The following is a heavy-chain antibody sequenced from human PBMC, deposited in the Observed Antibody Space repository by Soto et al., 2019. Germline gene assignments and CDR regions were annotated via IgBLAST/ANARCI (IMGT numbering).Heavy chain of an antibody. D-gene: IGHD4-17*01. Sequence: QLQLQESGSGLVKPSQTLSLTCAVSGGSISSGGYSWSWIRQPPGKGLEWIGYIYHSGSTYYNPPLKRPATISVDRSKSQFSLKLSSVTAADTAVYYCARAHYGDYGYGMDVWGQGTTVTVSS. V-gene: IGHV4-30-2*01. CDR2: IYHSGST. CDR3: ARAHYGDYGYGMDV. J-gene: IGHJ6*02. CDR1: GGSISSGGYS.